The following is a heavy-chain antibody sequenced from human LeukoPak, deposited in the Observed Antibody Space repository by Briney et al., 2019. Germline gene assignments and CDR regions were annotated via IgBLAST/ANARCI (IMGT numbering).Heavy chain of an antibody. J-gene: IGHJ5*02. Sequence: PSETLSLTCAVSGGSISSGGYSWSWIRQPPGKDLEWIGYIYHSGSTYYNPSLKSRVTISVDRSKNQFSLKLSSVTAADTAVYYCARVGCSSTSCYTGWFDPWGQGTLVTVSS. CDR3: ARVGCSSTSCYTGWFDP. CDR2: IYHSGST. D-gene: IGHD2-2*02. CDR1: GGSISSGGYS. V-gene: IGHV4-30-2*01.